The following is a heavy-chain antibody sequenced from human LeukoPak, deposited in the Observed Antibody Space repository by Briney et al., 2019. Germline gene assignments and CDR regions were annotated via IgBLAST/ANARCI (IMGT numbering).Heavy chain of an antibody. CDR1: GFTFSSYA. CDR3: AKDKYGGSVVVTAIGAFDI. Sequence: PGGSLRLSCAASGFTFSSYAMSWVRQAPGKGLEWVSAISGSGGSTYYADSVKGRFTISRDNSKDTLYLQMNSLRAEDTAVYYCAKDKYGGSVVVTAIGAFDIWGQGTMVTVSS. J-gene: IGHJ3*02. CDR2: ISGSGGST. V-gene: IGHV3-23*01. D-gene: IGHD2-21*02.